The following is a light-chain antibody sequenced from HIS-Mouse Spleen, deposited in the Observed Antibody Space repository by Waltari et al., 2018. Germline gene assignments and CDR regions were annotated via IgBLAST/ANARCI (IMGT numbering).Light chain of an antibody. V-gene: IGLV2-14*01. J-gene: IGLJ1*01. CDR1: SRDVGGYNY. Sequence: QSALTQPASVSGSPGQSITISCTGTSRDVGGYNYVYWYQQHPGIAPKLMIYEVSNRPSGVSNRFSGSKSGNTASLTISGLQAEDEADYYCSSYTSSSTNYVFGTGTKVTVL. CDR2: EVS. CDR3: SSYTSSSTNYV.